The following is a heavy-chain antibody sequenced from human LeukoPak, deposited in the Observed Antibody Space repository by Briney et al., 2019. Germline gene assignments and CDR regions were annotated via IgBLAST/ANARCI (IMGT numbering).Heavy chain of an antibody. Sequence: GASVKVSCKASGYTFTGYYMHWVRQAPGQGLKWMGWINPNSGGTNYAQKFQGRVTMTRDTSISTAYMELSRLRSDDTAVYYCARVVRRGIAAAGHLDYWGQGTLVTVSS. CDR2: INPNSGGT. D-gene: IGHD6-13*01. J-gene: IGHJ4*02. CDR3: ARVVRRGIAAAGHLDY. V-gene: IGHV1-2*02. CDR1: GYTFTGYY.